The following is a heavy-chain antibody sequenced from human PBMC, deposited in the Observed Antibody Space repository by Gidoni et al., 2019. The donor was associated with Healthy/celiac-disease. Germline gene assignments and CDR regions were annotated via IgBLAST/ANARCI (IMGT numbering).Heavy chain of an antibody. CDR2: IYTSGST. CDR3: ARGRGYPHVDY. J-gene: IGHJ4*02. Sequence: QVQLQESGPGLVKPSQTLSLTCTVPGGAISSGSYYWSWIRQPAGKGLEWIGRIYTSGSTNYNPSLKSRVTMSVDTSKNQFSLKLSSVTAADTAVYYCARGRGYPHVDYWGQGTLVTVSS. CDR1: GGAISSGSYY. V-gene: IGHV4-61*02. D-gene: IGHD5-12*01.